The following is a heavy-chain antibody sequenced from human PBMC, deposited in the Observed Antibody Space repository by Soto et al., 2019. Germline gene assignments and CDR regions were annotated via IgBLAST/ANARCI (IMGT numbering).Heavy chain of an antibody. V-gene: IGHV4-59*01. CDR2: IYYSGST. CDR1: GGSISSYY. Sequence: QVQLQESGPGLVKPSETLSLTCPVSGGSISSYYWSWIRQPPGKGLEWIGYIYYSGSTNYNPSLKSRVTISVDTSKNQFSLKLSSVTAADTAVYYCARDDPIAAGWFDPWGQGTLVTVSS. D-gene: IGHD6-25*01. CDR3: ARDDPIAAGWFDP. J-gene: IGHJ5*02.